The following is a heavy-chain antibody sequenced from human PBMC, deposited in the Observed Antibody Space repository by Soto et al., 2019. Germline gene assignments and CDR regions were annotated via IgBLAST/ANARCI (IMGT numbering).Heavy chain of an antibody. Sequence: ASLKVSCKASGYTFTSYGISWVRQAPGQGLEWMGWISAYNGNTNYAQKLQGRVTMTTDTSTSTAYMELRSLRSDDTAVYYCATIRRGLRSQAPFDYWGQGTLVTVSS. CDR1: GYTFTSYG. CDR3: ATIRRGLRSQAPFDY. J-gene: IGHJ4*02. CDR2: ISAYNGNT. V-gene: IGHV1-18*01. D-gene: IGHD3-3*01.